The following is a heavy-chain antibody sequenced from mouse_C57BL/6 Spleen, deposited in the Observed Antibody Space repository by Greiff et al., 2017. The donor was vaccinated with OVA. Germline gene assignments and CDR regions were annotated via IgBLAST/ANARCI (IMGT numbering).Heavy chain of an antibody. D-gene: IGHD1-1*01. CDR3: AMLYGDYAMDY. Sequence: EVQLQQSVAELVRPGASVKLSCTASGFNIKNTYMHWVKQRPEQGLEWIGMIDPANGNTKYAQKFQGKATLTADTSSNTAYLQLSSLTSEDTAIDYWAMLYGDYAMDYWGQGTSVTVSS. CDR1: GFNIKNTY. J-gene: IGHJ4*01. V-gene: IGHV14-3*01. CDR2: IDPANGNT.